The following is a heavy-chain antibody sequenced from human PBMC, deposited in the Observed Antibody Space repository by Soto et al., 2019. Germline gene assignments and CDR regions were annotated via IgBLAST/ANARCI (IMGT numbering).Heavy chain of an antibody. J-gene: IGHJ6*02. Sequence: QVQLQESGPGLVKPSETLSLTCTVSGGSISSYYWTWIRQPPGKGLEWIGYIYYSGSTTYNPSLQGRVTKSVRPDKNQVSLKPSSVTTADTAGYYCARVSIRVRGNNFYGMDVWGQGTTVTVSS. CDR2: IYYSGST. CDR3: ARVSIRVRGNNFYGMDV. V-gene: IGHV4-59*01. D-gene: IGHD3-10*01. CDR1: GGSISSYY.